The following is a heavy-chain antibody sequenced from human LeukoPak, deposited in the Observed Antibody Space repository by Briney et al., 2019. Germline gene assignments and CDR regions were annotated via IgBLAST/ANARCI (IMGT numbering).Heavy chain of an antibody. CDR3: ARDRRPTIYGGLDS. D-gene: IGHD4-17*01. V-gene: IGHV3-7*01. Sequence: GGSLRLSCAASGFTLSDYYMSWIRQAPGKGLEWVANIKHDGSDSFYVDSVKGRFTISRDNSENSLYLQMHSLRVEDTAMYFCARDRRPTIYGGLDSWGQGTVVTVSS. J-gene: IGHJ4*02. CDR2: IKHDGSDS. CDR1: GFTLSDYY.